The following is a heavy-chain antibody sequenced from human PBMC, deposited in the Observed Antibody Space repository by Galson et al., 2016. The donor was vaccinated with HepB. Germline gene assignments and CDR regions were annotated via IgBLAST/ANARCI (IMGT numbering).Heavy chain of an antibody. J-gene: IGHJ4*02. CDR2: ISGDGNSK. CDR1: GFTFGRYG. Sequence: SLRLSCAASGFTFGRYGMHWVRQAPGKGLESLAVISGDGNSKYYADSVRGRFSISRDNSKNTLYLQMNSLTADDTAIYYCVRDRGGGYNHLDYWGQGTLVTVSS. CDR3: VRDRGGGYNHLDY. D-gene: IGHD3-10*01. V-gene: IGHV3-30*03.